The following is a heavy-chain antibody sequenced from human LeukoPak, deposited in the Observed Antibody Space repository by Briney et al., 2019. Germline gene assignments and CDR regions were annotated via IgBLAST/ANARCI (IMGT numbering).Heavy chain of an antibody. V-gene: IGHV1-18*01. CDR1: GYTFTSYG. Sequence: ASVKVSCKASGYTFTSYGISWVRQAPGQGLEWMGLISAYNGNTNYAQKLQDRLTMTTDTSTSTAYMELRGLRSDDTAVYYCARVGYCSSTSCYDPPPTFYYYYYYMDVWGKGTTVTVSS. CDR3: ARVGYCSSTSCYDPPPTFYYYYYYMDV. J-gene: IGHJ6*03. D-gene: IGHD2-2*03. CDR2: ISAYNGNT.